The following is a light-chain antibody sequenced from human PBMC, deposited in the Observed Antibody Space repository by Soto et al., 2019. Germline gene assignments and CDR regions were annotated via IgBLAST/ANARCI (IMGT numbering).Light chain of an antibody. J-gene: IGKJ1*01. CDR1: QSVSST. CDR2: GAS. Sequence: EIVMTQSPATLSVSPGERATLSCRASQSVSSTLAWYQQKPGQDHRLLIYGASTRATGIPASFSGSGSGTEFTLTISSLQYEDFAVYYCQQYNNWPPWTFGQGTKVEIK. CDR3: QQYNNWPPWT. V-gene: IGKV3-15*01.